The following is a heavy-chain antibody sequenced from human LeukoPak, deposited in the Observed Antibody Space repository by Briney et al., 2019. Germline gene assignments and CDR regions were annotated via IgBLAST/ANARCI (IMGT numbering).Heavy chain of an antibody. CDR1: GFTFNNYN. CDR2: ITSSGTYI. V-gene: IGHV3-21*01. Sequence: GGSLRLSCAASGFTFNNYNMNWVRQAPGKALEWVSSITSSGTYIFYADSVKGRFTIPRDNAKNSLYLQINSLGPEDTAVYFCARDPYSGNYGSYYYYYMDVWGKGTTVTVSS. D-gene: IGHD3-22*01. J-gene: IGHJ6*03. CDR3: ARDPYSGNYGSYYYYYMDV.